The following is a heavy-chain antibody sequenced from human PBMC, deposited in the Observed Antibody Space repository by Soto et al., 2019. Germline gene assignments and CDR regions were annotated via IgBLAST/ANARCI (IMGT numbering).Heavy chain of an antibody. CDR2: MNPKSGHA. CDR1: GYTFINND. V-gene: IGHV1-8*01. Sequence: QVQLVQSGAEVKKPGASVRVACKASGYTFINNDIDWMRQAAGQGLEWMGWMNPKSGHAGYDPQFQGRVTMTRDTFINTAYLELSSLTSDDTAVYYCGRGGPAAGFDFWGQGTLVTVSS. D-gene: IGHD6-13*01. J-gene: IGHJ4*02. CDR3: GRGGPAAGFDF.